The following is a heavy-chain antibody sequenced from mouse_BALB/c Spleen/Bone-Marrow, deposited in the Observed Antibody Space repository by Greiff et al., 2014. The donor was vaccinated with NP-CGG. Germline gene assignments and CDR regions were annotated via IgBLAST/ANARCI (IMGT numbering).Heavy chain of an antibody. Sequence: EVKLVESGGGLVEPGGSLKLSCAASGFTFSDYYMYWVRQTPEKRLEWVATISDGSTYTYYPDSVKGRLTISRDNAKNNLYLQMSSLKSEDTALYYCARDRGVQGYAMDYWGQGTSVTVSS. J-gene: IGHJ4*01. CDR3: ARDRGVQGYAMDY. CDR1: GFTFSDYY. D-gene: IGHD2-14*01. V-gene: IGHV5-4*02. CDR2: ISDGSTYT.